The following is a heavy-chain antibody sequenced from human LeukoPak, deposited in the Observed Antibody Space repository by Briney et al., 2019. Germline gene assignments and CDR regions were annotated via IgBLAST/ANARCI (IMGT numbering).Heavy chain of an antibody. CDR2: IYYSGST. D-gene: IGHD2-2*01. CDR3: ARDRRTRYCSSTSCYGAFDI. V-gene: IGHV4-59*01. J-gene: IGHJ3*02. Sequence: SETLSLTCTVSGGSISSYYWSWIRQPPGKGLEWIGYIYYSGSTNYNPSLKSRVTIPVDTSKNQFSLKLSSVTAADTAVYYCARDRRTRYCSSTSCYGAFDIWGQGTMVTVSS. CDR1: GGSISSYY.